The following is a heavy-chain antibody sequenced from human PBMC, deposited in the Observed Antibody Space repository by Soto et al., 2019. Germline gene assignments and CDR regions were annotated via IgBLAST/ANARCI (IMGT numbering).Heavy chain of an antibody. Sequence: GGSLRLSCAASGFTFSSYDIHWVRQTTGKGLEWVSAIGTAGDTYYPGSVKGRFTISRENAKNSSYLQMNSLRVEDTAVYYCTREPPLLRYRAHYGMDVWGQGTTVTVSS. V-gene: IGHV3-13*01. CDR1: GFTFSSYD. CDR3: TREPPLLRYRAHYGMDV. D-gene: IGHD3-9*01. J-gene: IGHJ6*02. CDR2: IGTAGDT.